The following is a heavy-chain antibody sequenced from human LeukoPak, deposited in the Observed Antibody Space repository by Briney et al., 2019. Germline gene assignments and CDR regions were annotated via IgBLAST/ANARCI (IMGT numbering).Heavy chain of an antibody. CDR1: AFTFSSYS. J-gene: IGHJ4*02. CDR3: ARFALYYYDSSGYFDY. V-gene: IGHV3-21*01. Sequence: GGPLRLSCAASAFTFSSYSMNWVRQAPGKGLECVSYISSSGSYIYYADSVKGRFTISRDNSKNTLYLQMTSLRAEDTAVYYCARFALYYYDSSGYFDYWGQGTLVTVSS. CDR2: ISSSGSYI. D-gene: IGHD3-22*01.